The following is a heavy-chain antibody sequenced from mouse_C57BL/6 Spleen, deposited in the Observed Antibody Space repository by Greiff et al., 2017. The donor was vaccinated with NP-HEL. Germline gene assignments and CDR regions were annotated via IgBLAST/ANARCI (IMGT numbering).Heavy chain of an antibody. V-gene: IGHV5-12*01. D-gene: IGHD3-2*02. CDR3: ARSDSSGQAWFAY. CDR2: ISNGGGST. J-gene: IGHJ3*01. CDR1: GFTFSDYY. Sequence: EVKLVESGGGLVQPGGSLKLSCAASGFTFSDYYMYWVRQTPEKRLEWVAYISNGGGSTYYPDTVKGRFTLSRDNAKNTLYLQMSRLKSEDTAMYYCARSDSSGQAWFAYWGQGTLVTVSA.